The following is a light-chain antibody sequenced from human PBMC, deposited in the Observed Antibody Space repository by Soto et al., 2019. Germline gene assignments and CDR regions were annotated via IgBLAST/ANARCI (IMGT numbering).Light chain of an antibody. CDR2: DAS. CDR1: QGISSA. CDR3: QQFNSYPQGFT. J-gene: IGKJ3*01. V-gene: IGKV1-13*02. Sequence: AIQLTQSPSSLSASVGDRVTITCRASQGISSALAWYQQKPGKAPKLLIYDASSLESGVPSRFSGSGSGTDFTLTISSLQPEDFATYYCQQFNSYPQGFTFGHGTKVDIK.